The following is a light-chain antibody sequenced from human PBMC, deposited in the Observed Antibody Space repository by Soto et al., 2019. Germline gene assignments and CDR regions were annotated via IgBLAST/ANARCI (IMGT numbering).Light chain of an antibody. J-gene: IGLJ1*01. CDR3: QSYDSSLSGGV. V-gene: IGLV1-40*01. CDR2: GNT. Sequence: QPVLTQPPSVSGAPGQRVTISCTGSRSNIGSNYDVHWYQQLPGTAPKLLIYGNTRRPSGVPDRFSASKSGTSASLAITGLQAADEGDYYCQSYDSSLSGGVFGTGTKVTVL. CDR1: RSNIGSNYD.